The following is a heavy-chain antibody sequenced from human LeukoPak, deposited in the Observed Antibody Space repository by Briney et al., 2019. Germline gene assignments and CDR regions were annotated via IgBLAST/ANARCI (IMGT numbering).Heavy chain of an antibody. CDR1: GFTFDEYV. D-gene: IGHD4-17*01. CDR3: AKALYGDYQDAFDS. V-gene: IGHV3-43*02. Sequence: GGCLRLSCAASGFTFDEYVLRSGPEAPGTGLGWVSLISEDGSSTYYADSVKGRFTISRDNSKNSLYLQMNSLRTEDTALYYCAKALYGDYQDAFDSWGQGTMVTVSS. J-gene: IGHJ3*02. CDR2: ISEDGSST.